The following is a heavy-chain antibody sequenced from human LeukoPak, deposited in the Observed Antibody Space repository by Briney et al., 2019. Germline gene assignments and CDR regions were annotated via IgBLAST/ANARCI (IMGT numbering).Heavy chain of an antibody. CDR2: IQSKTDSGTI. J-gene: IGHJ4*02. V-gene: IGHV3-15*01. D-gene: IGHD7-27*01. CDR3: TTSRTATGEKNY. Sequence: GGSLRLSCAASGFSFSDAWISWVRQTPGEGLEWVGRIQSKTDSGTIDYAAPVKDRFTISRDDSKDTVYLQMNTLKTEDTAVYYCTTSRTATGEKNYWGQGTLVTVSS. CDR1: GFSFSDAW.